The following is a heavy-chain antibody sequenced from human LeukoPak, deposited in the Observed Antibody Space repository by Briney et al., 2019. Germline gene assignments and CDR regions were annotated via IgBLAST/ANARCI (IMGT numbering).Heavy chain of an antibody. CDR3: ARGQSMYY. CDR1: GYIFNNYF. V-gene: IGHV1-18*01. D-gene: IGHD2-8*01. CDR2: ISPHSHTT. J-gene: IGHJ4*02. Sequence: SVKVSCKASGYIFNNYFISWVRQAPGQGLERVGWISPHSHTTHYAEKVQGRVTMTTDTSTSPVYMELRSLRSDDTAVYFCARGQSMYYWGQGTPVTVSS.